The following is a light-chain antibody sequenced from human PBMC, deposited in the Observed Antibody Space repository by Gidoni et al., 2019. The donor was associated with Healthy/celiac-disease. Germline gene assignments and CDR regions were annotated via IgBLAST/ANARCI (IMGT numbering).Light chain of an antibody. CDR3: QQYNNWPSLT. Sequence: EIVMTQSPATLSVSPGERATLSCRASQSVNSNLAWYQQKPGQAPRLLIYGASTRATGIPARFSGSGSGTEFTLTISSLQSEDFAVDYCQQYNNWPSLTFXGXTKVEIK. V-gene: IGKV3-15*01. CDR2: GAS. CDR1: QSVNSN. J-gene: IGKJ4*01.